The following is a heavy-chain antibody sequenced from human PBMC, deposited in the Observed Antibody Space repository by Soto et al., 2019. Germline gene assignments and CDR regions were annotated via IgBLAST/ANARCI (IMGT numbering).Heavy chain of an antibody. D-gene: IGHD2-15*01. CDR2: LYYTGST. V-gene: IGHV4-59*01. CDR1: GGSISSYC. CDR3: AKGPIPVVRRYSAS. Sequence: SETLCLTCTVAGGSISSYCWSWIRQSPGKGLEWIGHLYYTGSTNYNPSLKSRVTISVDTSKNQFFLNLTSVTAADTAVYYCAKGPIPVVRRYSASWGQGNPVTVSS. J-gene: IGHJ4*02.